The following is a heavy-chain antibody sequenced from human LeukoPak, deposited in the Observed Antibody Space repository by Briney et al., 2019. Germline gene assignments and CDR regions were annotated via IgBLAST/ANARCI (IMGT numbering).Heavy chain of an antibody. D-gene: IGHD4-17*01. CDR3: ARHLRPSYGDYDKGWFDP. Sequence: ETLSLTCAVYGGSFSGYYWSWIRQPPGKGLEWVANIKQDGSEKYYVDSVKGRFTISRDNAKNSLYLQMNSLRAEDTAVYYCARHLRPSYGDYDKGWFDPWGQGTLVTVSS. CDR1: GGSFSGYY. CDR2: IKQDGSEK. V-gene: IGHV3-7*01. J-gene: IGHJ5*02.